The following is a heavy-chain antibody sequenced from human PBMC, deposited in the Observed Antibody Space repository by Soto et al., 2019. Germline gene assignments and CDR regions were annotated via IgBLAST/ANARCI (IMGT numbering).Heavy chain of an antibody. J-gene: IGHJ4*02. CDR1: GGTFSSYA. V-gene: IGHV1-69*06. CDR2: IIPIFGTA. D-gene: IGHD6-19*01. CDR3: AGSPANGGWYGYYFAY. Sequence: QVQLGQSGAEVKKPGTSVKVSCKASGGTFSSYAISWVRQAPGQGLEWMGGIIPIFGTANYAQKFQGRVTITAGKPPRRAYIELSSLRSDATAVYYCAGSPANGGWYGYYFAYWGQGTLVTVSS.